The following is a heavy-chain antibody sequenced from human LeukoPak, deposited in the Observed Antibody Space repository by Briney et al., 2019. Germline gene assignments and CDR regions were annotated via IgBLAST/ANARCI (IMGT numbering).Heavy chain of an antibody. CDR2: INPNSGGT. Sequence: ASVKVSCKASGYTFTGYYMHWVRQAPGQGLEGMGRINPNSGGTNYAQKFQGRVAMTRDKSISTAYMELSRLRSDDTGVYYCARVGPPGIAVADTNWGQGTLVTVSS. D-gene: IGHD6-19*01. CDR3: ARVGPPGIAVADTN. J-gene: IGHJ4*02. V-gene: IGHV1-2*05. CDR1: GYTFTGYY.